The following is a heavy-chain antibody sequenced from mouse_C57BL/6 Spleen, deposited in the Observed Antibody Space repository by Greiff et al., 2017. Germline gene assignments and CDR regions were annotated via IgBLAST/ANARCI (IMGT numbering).Heavy chain of an antibody. CDR3: ARWRITTVAVFDY. Sequence: QVQLQQSGAELAKPGASVTLSCKASGYTFTSYWMHWVKQRPGQGLEWIGYINPSSGYTKYNQKFKDKSTLTADKSSSTAYMQLSSLTYEDSAVYYCARWRITTVAVFDYWGQGTTLTVSS. V-gene: IGHV1-7*01. J-gene: IGHJ2*01. CDR2: INPSSGYT. CDR1: GYTFTSYW. D-gene: IGHD1-1*01.